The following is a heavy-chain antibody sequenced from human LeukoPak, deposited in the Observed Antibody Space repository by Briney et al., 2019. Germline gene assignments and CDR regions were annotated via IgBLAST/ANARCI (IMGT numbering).Heavy chain of an antibody. CDR1: GYTFTGYH. V-gene: IGHV1-2*02. CDR3: ASGPDRVNYMDV. CDR2: INSNSGDT. Sequence: ASVKVSCKASGYTFTGYHIHWVRQAPGQGLEWMGWINSNSGDTNYAQKFQGRVTMTRDTSISTAYMELNTLRSDDTAVYYCASGPDRVNYMDVWGKGTTVTVSS. J-gene: IGHJ6*03.